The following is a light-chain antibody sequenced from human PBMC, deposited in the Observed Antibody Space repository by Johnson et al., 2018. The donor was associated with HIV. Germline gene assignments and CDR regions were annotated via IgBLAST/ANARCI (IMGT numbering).Light chain of an antibody. CDR2: DNN. Sequence: HSVLTQPASVSAASGQKVNIYCSGSSSNIGNYYVSWYQHLPGTAPKLLIYDNNKRPSGIPDRFSGSKSGTSATLVIAGLQTGEEADYFCGTWDNSLNVYVFGTATKGTVL. CDR1: SSNIGNYY. J-gene: IGLJ1*01. CDR3: GTWDNSLNVYV. V-gene: IGLV1-51*01.